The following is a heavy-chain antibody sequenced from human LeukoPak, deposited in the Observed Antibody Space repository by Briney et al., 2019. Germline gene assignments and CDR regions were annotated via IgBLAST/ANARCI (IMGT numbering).Heavy chain of an antibody. CDR2: INGGGVNT. CDR3: AKGPDVDS. D-gene: IGHD1-14*01. Sequence: GGSLRLSCAASGFTFSSYSMNWVRQAPGKGLEWVSTINGGGVNTHYADSVGGRFTISRDNSKNSLFLQMNSLRTEDTAFYYCAKGPDVDSWGQGTLVTVSS. V-gene: IGHV3-23*01. J-gene: IGHJ4*02. CDR1: GFTFSSYS.